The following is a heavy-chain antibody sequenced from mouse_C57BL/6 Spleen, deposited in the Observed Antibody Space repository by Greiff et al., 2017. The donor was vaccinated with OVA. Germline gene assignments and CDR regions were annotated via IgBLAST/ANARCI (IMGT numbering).Heavy chain of an antibody. CDR3: ERRGASTVVSWYVDD. CDR2: ISSGSSTI. Sequence: EVHLVESGGGLVKPGGSLKLSCAASGFTFSDYGMHWVRQAPEKGLEWVAYISSGSSTIYYADTVKGRFTISRDNAKNTLFLQMTSLRSEDTAMEYCERRGASTVVSWYVDDWGTGTTLTVSS. D-gene: IGHD1-1*01. J-gene: IGHJ1*03. CDR1: GFTFSDYG. V-gene: IGHV5-17*01.